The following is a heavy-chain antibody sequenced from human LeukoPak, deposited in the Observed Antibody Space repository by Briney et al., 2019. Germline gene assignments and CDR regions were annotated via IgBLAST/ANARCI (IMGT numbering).Heavy chain of an antibody. V-gene: IGHV4-39*01. D-gene: IGHD3/OR15-3a*01. J-gene: IGHJ4*02. CDR2: IYYSGNT. CDR3: ARQTGSGLFILP. Sequence: PSETLTLTCTVSGVSISSSNSYWGWIRQPPGKGLEWIGSIYYSGNTYYNASLKSQVSISIDTSKNQFSLRLTSVTAADTAVYYCARQTGSGLFILPGGQGTLVTVSS. CDR1: GVSISSSNSY.